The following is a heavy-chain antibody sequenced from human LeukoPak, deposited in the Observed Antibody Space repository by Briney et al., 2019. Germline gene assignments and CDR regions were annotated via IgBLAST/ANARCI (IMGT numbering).Heavy chain of an antibody. CDR3: ARGYYDSSDFEYFQH. D-gene: IGHD3-22*01. Sequence: ASVKVSCKTSGGTFSSFAIAWVRQAPGQGLEWMAGIIPIFATTNYAQAFQGRVSLTADESTSTVYMELSGLRYDDTAVFYCARGYYDSSDFEYFQHWGQGTLVTVSS. CDR1: GGTFSSFA. V-gene: IGHV1-69*13. J-gene: IGHJ1*01. CDR2: IIPIFATT.